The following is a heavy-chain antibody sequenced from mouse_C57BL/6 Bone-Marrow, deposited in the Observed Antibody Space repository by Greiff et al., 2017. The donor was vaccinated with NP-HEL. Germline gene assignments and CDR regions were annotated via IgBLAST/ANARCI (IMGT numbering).Heavy chain of an antibody. J-gene: IGHJ2*01. CDR1: GYTFTSYW. D-gene: IGHD4-1*01. Sequence: QVQLKQPGAELVKPGASVKLSCKASGYTFTSYWMHWVKQRPGQGLEWIGMIHPNSGSTNYNEKFKSKATLTVDKSSSTAYMQLSSLTSEDSAVYYCAQTGTDHYFDYWGQGTTLTVSS. CDR2: IHPNSGST. V-gene: IGHV1-64*01. CDR3: AQTGTDHYFDY.